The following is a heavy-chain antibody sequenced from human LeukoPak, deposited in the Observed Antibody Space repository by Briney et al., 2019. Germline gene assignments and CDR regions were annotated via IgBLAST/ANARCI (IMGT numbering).Heavy chain of an antibody. D-gene: IGHD6-19*01. Sequence: SETLSLTCTVSGGTISSYYWNWIRQPPGKGLEWIGYIHSSGSTKYNPSLKSRVTISVDTSKNQFSLKLSSVTAADTAVYYCARWYSSGWAFDYWGQGTLVTVSS. J-gene: IGHJ4*02. CDR2: IHSSGST. CDR1: GGTISSYY. CDR3: ARWYSSGWAFDY. V-gene: IGHV4-59*08.